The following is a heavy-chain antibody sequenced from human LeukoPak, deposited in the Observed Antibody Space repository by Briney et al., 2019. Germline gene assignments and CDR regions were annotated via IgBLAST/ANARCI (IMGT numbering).Heavy chain of an antibody. V-gene: IGHV3-21*01. D-gene: IGHD6-13*01. CDR2: IVGSSST. CDR3: ARIGAGSSRDY. J-gene: IGHJ4*02. Sequence: GGSLRLSCAASGFTFSNFAMTWVRQAPGKGLEWVSSIVGSSSTYYADSLKGRFTISKDNAKNSLYLQMNSLRAEDTAVYYCARIGAGSSRDYWGQGTLVTVSS. CDR1: GFTFSNFA.